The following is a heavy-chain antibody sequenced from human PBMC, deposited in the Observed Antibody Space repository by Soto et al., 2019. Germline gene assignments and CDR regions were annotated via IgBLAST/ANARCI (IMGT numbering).Heavy chain of an antibody. CDR2: INVGNGNT. V-gene: IGHV1-3*01. D-gene: IGHD6-13*01. Sequence: QVQFVQSGAEVKKPGASVKVSCKTPGYTFTRYNRHWVRQAPGQRLEWMGWINVGNGNTRYSQQFQGRLPLTRDKPGNTAYLELNSLISEDTGVYYCAQQLEYDDCLDSWGQGTLVTFSS. J-gene: IGHJ4*02. CDR3: AQQLEYDDCLDS. CDR1: GYTFTRYN.